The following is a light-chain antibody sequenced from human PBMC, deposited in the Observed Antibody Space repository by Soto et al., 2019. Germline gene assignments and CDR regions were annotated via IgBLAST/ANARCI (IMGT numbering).Light chain of an antibody. CDR3: QQYGSSPPVT. Sequence: EIVLTQSPGTLSLSPGERATLSCRASQSVRNSYLAWYQQKPGQAPRLLIYDASSRTSGVPDRFSGGGSGTDFTLPISRLEPEDFAVYYCQQYGSSPPVTFGGGTKVEIK. CDR2: DAS. J-gene: IGKJ4*01. V-gene: IGKV3-20*01. CDR1: QSVRNSY.